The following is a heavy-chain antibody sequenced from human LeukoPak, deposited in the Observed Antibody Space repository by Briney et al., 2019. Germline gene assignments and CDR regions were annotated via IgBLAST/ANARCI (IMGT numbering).Heavy chain of an antibody. CDR2: INPNSGGT. CDR1: GYTFTGYY. J-gene: IGHJ4*02. Sequence: APVKVSCKASGYTFTGYYMHWVRQAPGQGLEWMGWINPNSGGTNYAQKFQGRVTMTRDTSISTAYMELSRLRSDDTAVYYCARELQWLVRLLNYWGQGTLVTVSS. D-gene: IGHD6-19*01. CDR3: ARELQWLVRLLNY. V-gene: IGHV1-2*02.